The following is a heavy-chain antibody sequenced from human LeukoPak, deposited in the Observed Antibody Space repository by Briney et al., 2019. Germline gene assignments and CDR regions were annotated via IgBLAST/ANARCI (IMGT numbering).Heavy chain of an antibody. J-gene: IGHJ4*02. V-gene: IGHV6-1*01. D-gene: IGHD3-16*01. CDR3: ARAGRLWEELFDY. CDR1: GDSVSSNSAV. CDR2: TYYRSKWYN. Sequence: SQTLSLTCAISGDSVSSNSAVWNWLRQSPSRGLEWLGRTYYRSKWYNDYALSVKSRISINPDTSKNQFSLQLNSVTPEDTAVYYCARAGRLWEELFDYWGQGTLVTISS.